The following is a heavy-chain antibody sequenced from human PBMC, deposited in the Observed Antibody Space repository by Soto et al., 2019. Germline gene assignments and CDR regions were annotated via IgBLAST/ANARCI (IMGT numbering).Heavy chain of an antibody. Sequence: GGSLRLSCAASGFPFNNAWIDWVRQVPGKGLEWVGRVKSKADGGSGDYAAPVKGRFVVSRDDSKDIVYLQMNSLKIEDTGVYYCTTDSRTTLPEIRFDYWGHGTQVTVSS. J-gene: IGHJ4*01. CDR1: GFPFNNAW. CDR2: VKSKADGGSG. CDR3: TTDSRTTLPEIRFDY. V-gene: IGHV3-15*07. D-gene: IGHD1-26*01.